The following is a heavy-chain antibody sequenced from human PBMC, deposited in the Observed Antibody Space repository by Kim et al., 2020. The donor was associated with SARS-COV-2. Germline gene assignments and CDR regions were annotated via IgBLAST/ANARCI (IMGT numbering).Heavy chain of an antibody. CDR2: ISYDASKK. Sequence: GGSLRLSCVGSGFTFSYAMHWVRQAPGKGLEWVAVISYDASKKYYGDSVKGRFTVSRDNSKNTLYLQMNSLRAEYTAVYYCARATHSSGYYYGFDYWGQGTLVTVSS. D-gene: IGHD3-22*01. J-gene: IGHJ4*02. CDR1: GFTFSYA. V-gene: IGHV3-30*04. CDR3: ARATHSSGYYYGFDY.